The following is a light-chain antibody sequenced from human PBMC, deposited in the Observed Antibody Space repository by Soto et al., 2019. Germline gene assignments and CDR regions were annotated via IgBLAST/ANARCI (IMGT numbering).Light chain of an antibody. V-gene: IGKV3D-20*02. J-gene: IGKJ1*01. CDR2: GAS. Sequence: EIVLTQSPGTLSLSPGERATLSCRASQSVSSSYLAWYQQKPGQAPRLLIYGASSRATGIPDRFSGSGSGIDFTLTISRLEPEDFAVYYCQQHSHWPPWTFGQGTRVEIQ. CDR3: QQHSHWPPWT. CDR1: QSVSSSY.